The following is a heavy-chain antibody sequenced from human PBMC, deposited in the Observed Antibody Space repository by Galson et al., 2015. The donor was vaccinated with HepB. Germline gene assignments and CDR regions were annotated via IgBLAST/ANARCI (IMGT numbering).Heavy chain of an antibody. CDR3: AKDRGLQSLEWLFDY. J-gene: IGHJ4*02. Sequence: SLRLSCAASGFTFNNYAMSWVRQAPGKGLEWVSEISGPGGGTYYAASVKGRFTISRDNSKNTLYLQMNSLRVEDTAVYYCAKDRGLQSLEWLFDYWGQGTVVTVSS. D-gene: IGHD3-3*01. CDR2: ISGPGGGT. CDR1: GFTFNNYA. V-gene: IGHV3-23*01.